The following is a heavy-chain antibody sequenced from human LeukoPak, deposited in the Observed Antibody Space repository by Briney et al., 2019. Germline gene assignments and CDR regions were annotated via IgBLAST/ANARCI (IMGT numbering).Heavy chain of an antibody. J-gene: IGHJ6*03. CDR3: ARLDLGGFNYGFYSYYYMDV. Sequence: PPETLSLTCSVSGGSIISGTYYWAWIRQSPGKGLEWIGTVHYSGSTYYSPALRSRVTISVDTSKNQFSLKLTSMTAADTAVYYCARLDLGGFNYGFYSYYYMDVWGKGTTVTVSS. V-gene: IGHV4-39*01. CDR1: GGSIISGTYY. CDR2: VHYSGST. D-gene: IGHD5-18*01.